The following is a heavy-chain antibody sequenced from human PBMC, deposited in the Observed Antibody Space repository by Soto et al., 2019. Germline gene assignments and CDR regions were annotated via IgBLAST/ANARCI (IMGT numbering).Heavy chain of an antibody. CDR3: ATYGGDSGGFEYFKY. Sequence: EVQLLESGGGLVQPGGSLRLSCAASGLTFSSYGMTWVRQAPGKGLEWVSAISGSGDTYNVDSLKGRLTISRDNSKSTLLLQMNSMRAEDTAVYYCATYGGDSGGFEYFKYWGQGTLVTVSS. J-gene: IGHJ1*01. V-gene: IGHV3-23*01. CDR1: GLTFSSYG. CDR2: ISGSGDT. D-gene: IGHD2-21*02.